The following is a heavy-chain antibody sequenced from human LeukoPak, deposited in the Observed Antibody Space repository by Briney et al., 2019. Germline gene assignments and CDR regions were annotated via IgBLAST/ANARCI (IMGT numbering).Heavy chain of an antibody. CDR1: GGSISSGSYY. D-gene: IGHD3-16*01. CDR2: IYTSGST. Sequence: SETLSLTCTVSGGSISSGSYYWSWIRQPAGKGLEWIGCIYTSGSTSYNPSLKSRVTISVDASKNQFSLKLSSVTAADTAVYYCARDLGGANWFDPWGQGTLVTVSS. CDR3: ARDLGGANWFDP. J-gene: IGHJ5*02. V-gene: IGHV4-61*02.